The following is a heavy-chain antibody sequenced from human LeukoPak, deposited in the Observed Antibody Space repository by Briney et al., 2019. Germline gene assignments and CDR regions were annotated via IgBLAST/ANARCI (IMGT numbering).Heavy chain of an antibody. Sequence: GGSLRLSCAASGFTFSNAWMSWVRQAPGKGLEWVGRIKSKTDGGTTDYAAPVKGRFTISRDDSKNTLYLQMNSLKTEDTAVCYCTAYYDILTGPIDYWGQGTLVTVSS. CDR2: IKSKTDGGTT. V-gene: IGHV3-15*01. D-gene: IGHD3-9*01. CDR1: GFTFSNAW. J-gene: IGHJ4*02. CDR3: TAYYDILTGPIDY.